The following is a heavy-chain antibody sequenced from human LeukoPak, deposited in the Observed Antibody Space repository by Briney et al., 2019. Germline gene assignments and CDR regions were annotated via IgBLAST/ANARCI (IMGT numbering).Heavy chain of an antibody. V-gene: IGHV3-23*01. J-gene: IGHJ5*02. CDR3: AKPHFWSGYSWLCWFDP. CDR2: ISGSGGST. Sequence: GGSLRLSCAASGFTFSSYAMSWVRQAPGKGLEWVSAISGSGGSTYYAGSVKGRFTISRDNSKNTLYLQMNSLRAEDTAVYYCAKPHFWSGYSWLCWFDPWGQGTLVTVSS. CDR1: GFTFSSYA. D-gene: IGHD3-3*02.